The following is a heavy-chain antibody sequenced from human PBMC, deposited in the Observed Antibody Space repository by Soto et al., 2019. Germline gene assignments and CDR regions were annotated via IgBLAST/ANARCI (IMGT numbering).Heavy chain of an antibody. V-gene: IGHV3-23*01. J-gene: IGHJ6*03. CDR3: AKNPRLGYCSGGSCYSVDYYYYMDV. Sequence: GGFLRLSCAASGFPFISYAMRWVRKAPGKGLEWVSAISGSGGSTYYADSVKGRFTISRDNSKNTLYLQMNSLRAEDTAVYYCAKNPRLGYCSGGSCYSVDYYYYMDVWGKGTTVTVSS. CDR1: GFPFISYA. D-gene: IGHD2-15*01. CDR2: ISGSGGST.